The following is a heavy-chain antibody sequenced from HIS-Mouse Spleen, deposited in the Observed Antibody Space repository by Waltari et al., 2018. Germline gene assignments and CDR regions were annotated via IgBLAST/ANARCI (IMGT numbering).Heavy chain of an antibody. CDR3: ARDPSSSSGFDP. Sequence: QVQLVESGGGVVQPGRSLRLSCSASGFTFSSSAMHLVCQAPGKGLEWVAVISYDGSNKYYADSVKGRFTISRDNSKNTLYLQMNSLRAEDTAVYYCARDPSSSSGFDPWGQGTLVTVSS. D-gene: IGHD6-6*01. V-gene: IGHV3-30-3*01. CDR1: GFTFSSSA. CDR2: ISYDGSNK. J-gene: IGHJ5*02.